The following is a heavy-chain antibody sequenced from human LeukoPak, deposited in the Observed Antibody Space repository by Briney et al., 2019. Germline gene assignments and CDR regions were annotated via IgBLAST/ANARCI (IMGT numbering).Heavy chain of an antibody. Sequence: ASVKVSCKASGYTFTGYYMHWVRQAPGQGLEWMGWINPNSGGTNYAQKFQGRVTMTRDTSISTAYMELSRLRSDDTAVYYCARVRVLPSPPAAFDYWGQGTLVTVSS. V-gene: IGHV1-2*02. CDR3: ARVRVLPSPPAAFDY. CDR1: GYTFTGYY. CDR2: INPNSGGT. J-gene: IGHJ4*02. D-gene: IGHD2-15*01.